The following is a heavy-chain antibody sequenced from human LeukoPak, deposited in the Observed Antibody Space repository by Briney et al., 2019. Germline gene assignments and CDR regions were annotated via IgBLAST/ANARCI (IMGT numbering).Heavy chain of an antibody. V-gene: IGHV1-2*02. D-gene: IGHD3-9*01. CDR1: GYTFTGYY. CDR3: ARSPDILTGEKFDY. CDR2: INPNSGGT. Sequence: ASVKVSCKASGYTFTGYYMHWVRQAPGQGLEWMGWINPNSGGTNYAQKFQDRVTMTRDTSISTVYMELSRLRSDDTAVYYCARSPDILTGEKFDYWGQGTLVTVSS. J-gene: IGHJ4*02.